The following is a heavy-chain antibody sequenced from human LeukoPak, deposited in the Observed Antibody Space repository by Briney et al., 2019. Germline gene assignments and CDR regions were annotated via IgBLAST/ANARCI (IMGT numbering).Heavy chain of an antibody. CDR2: IRYDGSNK. Sequence: GGSLRLSCAASGFTFSSYGMHWVRQAPGKGLEWVAFIRYDGSNKYYADSVKGRFTISRDNSKNTLYLQMNSLRAEDTAVYYCXXXXXXXXXXXXXCYGDVSRFDPWGQGTLVTVSS. CDR3: XXXXXXXXXXXXXCYGDVSRFDP. CDR1: GFTFSSYG. D-gene: IGHD2-2*01. J-gene: IGHJ5*02. V-gene: IGHV3-30*02.